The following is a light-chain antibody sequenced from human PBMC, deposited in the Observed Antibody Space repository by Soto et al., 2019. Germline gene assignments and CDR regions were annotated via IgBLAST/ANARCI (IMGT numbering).Light chain of an antibody. J-gene: IGKJ1*01. V-gene: IGKV1-5*03. CDR2: KAS. CDR3: QLYNSYSEA. CDR1: QTISSW. Sequence: QITQYPSTLSGSVGDRVTITCRASQTISSWLAWYQQKPGKAPKLLIYKASTLKSGVPSRFSGSGSGTEFTLTISSLQPDDFATYYCQLYNSYSEAFGQGTKVDIK.